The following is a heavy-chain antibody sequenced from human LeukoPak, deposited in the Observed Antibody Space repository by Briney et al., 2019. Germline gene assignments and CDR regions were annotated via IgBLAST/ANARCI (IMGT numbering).Heavy chain of an antibody. Sequence: GGSLRLSCVVSGFTFTSYSMNWVRQAPGKGLEWVSSISSSNSNIYYVDSVKGRFTISRDNAKNSLYLQMNSLRAEDTAVYYCARELVGLSSAGPHYYYYGMDVWGQGTTVTVSS. CDR2: ISSSNSNI. CDR3: ARELVGLSSAGPHYYYYGMDV. J-gene: IGHJ6*02. D-gene: IGHD3-16*01. CDR1: GFTFTSYS. V-gene: IGHV3-21*01.